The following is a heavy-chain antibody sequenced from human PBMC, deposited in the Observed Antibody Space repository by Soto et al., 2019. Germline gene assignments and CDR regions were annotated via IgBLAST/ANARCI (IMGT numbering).Heavy chain of an antibody. D-gene: IGHD3-22*01. CDR1: GGTFSSYA. Sequence: ASVKVSCKASGGTFSSYAISWVRQAPGQGLEWMGGIIPIFGTANYAQRFQGRVTITADESTSTAYMELSSLRSEDTAVYYCARPTRYYYDSSGQSAWFDPWGQGTLVPVSS. CDR3: ARPTRYYYDSSGQSAWFDP. J-gene: IGHJ5*02. V-gene: IGHV1-69*13. CDR2: IIPIFGTA.